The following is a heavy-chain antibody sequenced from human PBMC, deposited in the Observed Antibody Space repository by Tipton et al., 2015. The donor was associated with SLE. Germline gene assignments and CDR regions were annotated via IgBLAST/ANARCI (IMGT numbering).Heavy chain of an antibody. CDR2: ISYDGSNK. Sequence: SLRLSCAASGFTFSSYAMHWVRQAPGKGLEWVAVISYDGSNKYYADSVKGRFTISRDNSKNTLYLQMNSPRAEDTAVYYCARGDVIVVVSYAFDIWGQGTMVTVSS. D-gene: IGHD3-22*01. CDR3: ARGDVIVVVSYAFDI. J-gene: IGHJ3*02. V-gene: IGHV3-30*04. CDR1: GFTFSSYA.